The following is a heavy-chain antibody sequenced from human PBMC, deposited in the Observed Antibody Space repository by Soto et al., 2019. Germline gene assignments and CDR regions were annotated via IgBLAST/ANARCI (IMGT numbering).Heavy chain of an antibody. J-gene: IGHJ6*03. D-gene: IGHD3-10*01. Sequence: PSETLSLTCAVSSGSISSSNWWGWVRQPPGKGLEWIGEIYHSGSTNYNPSLKSRVTISVDKSKNQFSLKLSSVTAADTAVYYCARGAGRMVYYYYYMDVWGKGTTVTVSS. CDR3: ARGAGRMVYYYYYMDV. CDR1: SGSISSSNW. CDR2: IYHSGST. V-gene: IGHV4-4*02.